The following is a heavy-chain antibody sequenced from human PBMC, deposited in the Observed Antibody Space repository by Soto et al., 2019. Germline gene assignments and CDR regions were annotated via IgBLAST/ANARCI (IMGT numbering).Heavy chain of an antibody. CDR3: ARGGPLVVVVEYDY. J-gene: IGHJ4*02. D-gene: IGHD2-15*01. CDR1: GYTFITYD. V-gene: IGHV1-8*01. CDR2: MNPSNGNA. Sequence: ASVKVSCKASGYTFITYDINWVRQATGQGLEWMGWMNPSNGNAGYAQKFQGRLTMTRNTSISTAYMELRSLRSDDTAVYYCARGGPLVVVVEYDYWGQGTLVTVSS.